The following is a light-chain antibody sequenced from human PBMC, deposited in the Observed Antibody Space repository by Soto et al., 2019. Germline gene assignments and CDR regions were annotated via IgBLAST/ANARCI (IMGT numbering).Light chain of an antibody. Sequence: EIVMTQSPGTLSVSPGESATLSCRASQSVGSNLAWYQQKPGQAPRLLIYGAFTRATGIPARFSGSGSETEFTLTISSLQSEDFAVYYCQQYKNWWTFGQGTKVEIK. CDR2: GAF. J-gene: IGKJ1*01. CDR3: QQYKNWWT. CDR1: QSVGSN. V-gene: IGKV3-15*01.